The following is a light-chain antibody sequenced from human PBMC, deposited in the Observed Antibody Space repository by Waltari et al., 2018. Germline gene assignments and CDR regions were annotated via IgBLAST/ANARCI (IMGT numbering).Light chain of an antibody. CDR3: SAWDSSLSAWV. J-gene: IGLJ3*02. CDR1: SNNVGYEG. Sequence: QAGLTQPPSVSKDLRQTATLTCTGNSNNVGYEGAAWLQQHQGHPPKLLSYRDNTRPSGISGRFSASRSGKTASLTIIGLQPEDEADYYCSAWDSSLSAWVFGGGTKLTVL. V-gene: IGLV10-54*01. CDR2: RDN.